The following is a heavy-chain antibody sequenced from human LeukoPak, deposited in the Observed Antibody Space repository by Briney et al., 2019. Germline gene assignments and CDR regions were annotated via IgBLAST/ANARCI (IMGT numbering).Heavy chain of an antibody. CDR3: ARGKDHDFWNPFDH. V-gene: IGHV3-23*01. CDR2: IDGSGGRP. CDR1: GFTLSKYA. J-gene: IGHJ4*02. D-gene: IGHD3-3*01. Sequence: GGSLRLSCAASGFTLSKYAMNWVRQAPGKGLEWVSGIDGSGGRPPSADSVKGRFTISRDISKNTLYLQMDSLRAEDTAAYYCARGKDHDFWNPFDHWGQGTLVTVSS.